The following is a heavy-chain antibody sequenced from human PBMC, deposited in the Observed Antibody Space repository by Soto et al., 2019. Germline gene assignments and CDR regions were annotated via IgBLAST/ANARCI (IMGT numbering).Heavy chain of an antibody. J-gene: IGHJ6*02. CDR1: GFSLSTSGVG. Sequence: QITLKESGPTLVKPTQTLTLTCTFSGFSLSTSGVGVAGIRQPPGKALEWLALIYWDDDKRYRPSLETRLTITKDTSKNQVVLTMTNMDSVDTATYYCAYLPCSGGSCYWFSYSGRDVWGQGTTVTVSS. CDR3: AYLPCSGGSCYWFSYSGRDV. CDR2: IYWDDDK. D-gene: IGHD2-15*01. V-gene: IGHV2-5*02.